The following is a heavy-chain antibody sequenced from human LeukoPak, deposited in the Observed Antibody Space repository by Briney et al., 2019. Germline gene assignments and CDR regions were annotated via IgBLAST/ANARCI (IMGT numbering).Heavy chain of an antibody. Sequence: GGSLRLSCAASGFTFSGYSMNWVRQAPGKGLEWVSSISSSGSYIFYADSVKGRFTISRDNAKNSLYLQMNSLRAEDTAVYYCAKDRGVDIAAAGTALDYWGQGTLVTVSS. D-gene: IGHD6-13*01. V-gene: IGHV3-21*01. J-gene: IGHJ4*02. CDR2: ISSSGSYI. CDR1: GFTFSGYS. CDR3: AKDRGVDIAAAGTALDY.